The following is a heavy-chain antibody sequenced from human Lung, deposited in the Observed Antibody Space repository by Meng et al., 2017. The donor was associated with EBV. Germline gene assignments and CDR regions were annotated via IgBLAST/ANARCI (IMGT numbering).Heavy chain of an antibody. J-gene: IGHJ5*02. Sequence: QVQLVQSGSELKKPRASVKVSCKASGYTCTDSAMSWVRQAPGQGLEWMGWINTNTGRPTYAQGFTGRFVFSLDTSVSTAYLQISSLKTEDTAIYYCARVQGYRAAYNYWFDPWGQGSLVTVAS. D-gene: IGHD5-24*01. CDR2: INTNTGRP. CDR1: GYTCTDSA. CDR3: ARVQGYRAAYNYWFDP. V-gene: IGHV7-4-1*02.